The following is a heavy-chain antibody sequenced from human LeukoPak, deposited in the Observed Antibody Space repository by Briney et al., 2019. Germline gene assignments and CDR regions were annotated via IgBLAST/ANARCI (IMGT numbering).Heavy chain of an antibody. CDR1: GDSVYSNSAA. D-gene: IGHD3-3*01. Sequence: SQTLSLTCAISGDSVYSNSAAWNWIRQSPSRGLEWLGRTYYRSKWYNDYAVSVKSRITINPDTSKNQFSLQLTSVTAADAAVYYCATLIDDNDFWSPSDIWGQGTVVTVSS. CDR2: TYYRSKWYN. CDR3: ATLIDDNDFWSPSDI. J-gene: IGHJ3*02. V-gene: IGHV6-1*01.